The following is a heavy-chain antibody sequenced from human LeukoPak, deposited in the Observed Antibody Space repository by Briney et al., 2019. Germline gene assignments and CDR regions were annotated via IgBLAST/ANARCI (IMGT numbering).Heavy chain of an antibody. D-gene: IGHD4-17*01. Sequence: SETLSLTCTVSGGSISSYYWSWIRQPPGKGLEWIGYIYYSGSTNYNRSLKSRVTISVDTSKNQFSLKLSSVTAADTAVYYCARAVGDYGDYYFDYWGQGTLVTVSS. V-gene: IGHV4-59*01. CDR3: ARAVGDYGDYYFDY. J-gene: IGHJ4*02. CDR2: IYYSGST. CDR1: GGSISSYY.